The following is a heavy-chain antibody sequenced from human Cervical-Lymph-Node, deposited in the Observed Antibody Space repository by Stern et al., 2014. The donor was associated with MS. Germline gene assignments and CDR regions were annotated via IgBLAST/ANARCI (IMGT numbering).Heavy chain of an antibody. J-gene: IGHJ4*02. CDR3: ARDYEDTSMLFDH. Sequence: VQLVESGGAVVQPGRSLRLSCAASGFTFSSYGMHWVRQAPVKGLEWGTVISYDVNHKYYAASVKGRFTISRDNSKNTLHLQMNSVTPDDTAIYYCARDYEDTSMLFDHWGQGTLVTVSS. V-gene: IGHV3-30*03. CDR1: GFTFSSYG. CDR2: ISYDVNHK. D-gene: IGHD2-8*01.